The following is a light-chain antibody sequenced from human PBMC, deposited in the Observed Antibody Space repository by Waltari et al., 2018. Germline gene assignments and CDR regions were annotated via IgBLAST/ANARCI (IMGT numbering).Light chain of an antibody. J-gene: IGLJ2*01. Sequence: QSALTQPASVSGSPGKSITISCTGTSSDVGGFHFVSWYQQHPGKAPKLMSYEVSNRPSGLSNRFSGSKSGNTASLTISGLQAEDEADYYCSSYTFTSTPVVFGGGTKVTVL. CDR1: SSDVGGFHF. V-gene: IGLV2-14*01. CDR2: EVS. CDR3: SSYTFTSTPVV.